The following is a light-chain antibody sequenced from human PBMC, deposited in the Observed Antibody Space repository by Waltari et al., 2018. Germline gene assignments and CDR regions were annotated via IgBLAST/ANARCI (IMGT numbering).Light chain of an antibody. CDR3: LLYMGSGIGV. Sequence: QTVVTQEPSLSVSPGRTVTLTCALRSVSISTTSYASWYQQSPGQPPRTPEYKGNGRPSGVPARFSGSLLGNTAFLTITGAQADDESYYYCLLYMGSGIGVFGGGTRLTVL. V-gene: IGLV8-61*01. CDR1: SVSISTTSY. J-gene: IGLJ3*02. CDR2: KGN.